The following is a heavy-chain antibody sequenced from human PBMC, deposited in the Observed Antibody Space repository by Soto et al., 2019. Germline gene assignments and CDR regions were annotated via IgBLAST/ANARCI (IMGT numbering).Heavy chain of an antibody. CDR2: IKSKTDGGTT. Sequence: GGSLRLSCAASGFTFSNAWINWVRQAPGKGLEWVGRIKSKTDGGTTDYAEPVKGRFAISRDDSNNMGYLQMNSLKIEDTAVYYCTTDSYSTIIIVRFDYWGHGTLVTVSS. CDR1: GFTFSNAW. D-gene: IGHD2-8*01. CDR3: TTDSYSTIIIVRFDY. J-gene: IGHJ4*01. V-gene: IGHV3-15*07.